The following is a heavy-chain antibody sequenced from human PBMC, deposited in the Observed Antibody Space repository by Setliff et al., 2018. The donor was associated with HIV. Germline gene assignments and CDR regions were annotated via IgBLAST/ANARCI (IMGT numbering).Heavy chain of an antibody. CDR3: VRGGAAYNRDYNEYYYMDV. Sequence: ASVKVSCKASRYTFTRLEINWVRQAPGQGLEWMGWMKPDSGNTGYAQKFQGRVTMTRNTSISTAYLELSNLRSEDTAVYYCVRGGAAYNRDYNEYYYMDVWGTGTTVTVSS. V-gene: IGHV1-8*01. J-gene: IGHJ6*03. CDR1: RYTFTRLE. D-gene: IGHD1-7*01. CDR2: MKPDSGNT.